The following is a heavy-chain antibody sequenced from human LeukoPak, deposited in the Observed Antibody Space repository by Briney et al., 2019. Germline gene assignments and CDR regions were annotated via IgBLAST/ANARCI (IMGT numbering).Heavy chain of an antibody. V-gene: IGHV1-69*05. CDR3: AGSNTYFFDSRGYYFHYYFHY. CDR1: GGTLNSYA. J-gene: IGHJ4*02. D-gene: IGHD3-22*01. Sequence: SVKVSCKASGGTLNSYAINWVRQAPGQGLEWMGGIIPMFDTTHYAQKFQDRLTFTTDDSTNTAYMELNRLGPEDTAVYYCAGSNTYFFDSRGYYFHYYFHYWGQGTLATVSS. CDR2: IIPMFDTT.